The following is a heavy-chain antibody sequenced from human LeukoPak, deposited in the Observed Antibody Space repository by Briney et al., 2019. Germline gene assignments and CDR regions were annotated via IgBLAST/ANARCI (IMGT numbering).Heavy chain of an antibody. D-gene: IGHD3-22*01. J-gene: IGHJ5*02. Sequence: PSETLSLTCAVSGGSISSSNWWSWVRQPPGKGLEWIGEIYHSGSTNYNPSLKSRVTISVDKSKNQFSLKLSSVTAADTAVYYCARGPLKYYYDSSPSWFDPWGQGTLVTVSS. CDR1: GGSISSSNW. CDR2: IYHSGST. CDR3: ARGPLKYYYDSSPSWFDP. V-gene: IGHV4-4*02.